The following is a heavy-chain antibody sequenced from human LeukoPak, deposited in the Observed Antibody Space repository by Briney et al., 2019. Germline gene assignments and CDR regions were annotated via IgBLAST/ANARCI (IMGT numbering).Heavy chain of an antibody. J-gene: IGHJ4*02. Sequence: AASVKVSCKASGYTFTNNGISWVRQAPGQGLEWMGWISAYNGNTNYAQKFQGRVSMTTDTSTRTAYMELTSLTSDDTAVYYCARVRGYSYGDFDCWGQGTLVTASS. D-gene: IGHD5-18*01. CDR1: GYTFTNNG. CDR2: ISAYNGNT. V-gene: IGHV1-18*01. CDR3: ARVRGYSYGDFDC.